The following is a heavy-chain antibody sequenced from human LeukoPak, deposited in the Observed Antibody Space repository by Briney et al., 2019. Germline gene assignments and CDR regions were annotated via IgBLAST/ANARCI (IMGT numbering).Heavy chain of an antibody. J-gene: IGHJ4*02. D-gene: IGHD5-18*01. Sequence: ASETLSLTCTVSGGSISSSSYYWGWIRQPPGKGLEWIGSIYYSGSTYYNPSLKSRVTISVDTSKNQFSLKLSSVTAADTAVYYCAREAGYSYGRRDFDYWGQGTLVTVSS. CDR3: AREAGYSYGRRDFDY. CDR2: IYYSGST. CDR1: GGSISSSSYY. V-gene: IGHV4-39*07.